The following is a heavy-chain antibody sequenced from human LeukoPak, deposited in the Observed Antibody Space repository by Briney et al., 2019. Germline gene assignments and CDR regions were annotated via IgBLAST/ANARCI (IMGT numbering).Heavy chain of an antibody. CDR2: VYYSGST. Sequence: GSLRLSCTASGFTFSDYYMSWIRQPPGKGLEWIGSVYYSGSTYYSPSLKSRVTISVDTSKNQFSLKLSSVTAADTAVYYCARHARSGPDIVVVPAATKWGQGTLVTVSS. CDR3: ARHARSGPDIVVVPAATK. D-gene: IGHD2-2*01. CDR1: GFTFSDYY. V-gene: IGHV4-39*01. J-gene: IGHJ4*02.